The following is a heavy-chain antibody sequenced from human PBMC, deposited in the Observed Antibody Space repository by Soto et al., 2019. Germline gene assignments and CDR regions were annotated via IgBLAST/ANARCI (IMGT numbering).Heavy chain of an antibody. CDR3: STLTIFGVAHQVDY. J-gene: IGHJ4*02. CDR2: INPDTGAT. D-gene: IGHD3-3*02. Sequence: QVQLVQSGTEVKKPGASVKVSCKTTGYTFTGYYMHWVRQAPGQGLEWMGWINPDTGATNYAQKFQGRVSMIRDTSISTAYLEVTRLGSDDTAIYYCSTLTIFGVAHQVDYWGQGTLVTVSS. CDR1: GYTFTGYY. V-gene: IGHV1-2*02.